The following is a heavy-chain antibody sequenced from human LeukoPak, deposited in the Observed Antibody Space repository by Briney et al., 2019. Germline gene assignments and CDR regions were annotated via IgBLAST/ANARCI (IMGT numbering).Heavy chain of an antibody. Sequence: SEALSLTCTVSGGSISNYYWSWIRQPAGKGLEWIGRIYTSGSTNYNPSLKSRVTMSVDTSKKQFSLKLSSVTAADTAVYYCVRDLIAAAGAFDYWGQGTLVTVSS. CDR1: GGSISNYY. CDR3: VRDLIAAAGAFDY. CDR2: IYTSGST. V-gene: IGHV4-4*07. J-gene: IGHJ4*02. D-gene: IGHD6-13*01.